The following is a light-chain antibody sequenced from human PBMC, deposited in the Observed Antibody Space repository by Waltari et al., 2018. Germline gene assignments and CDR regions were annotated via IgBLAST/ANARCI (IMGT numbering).Light chain of an antibody. CDR1: SSDVGGYNS. V-gene: IGLV2-14*01. J-gene: IGLJ2*01. CDR3: SSYTSSSTLV. CDR2: EVS. Sequence: QSALTQPASVSGSPGQPITLSCTGTSSDVGGYNSAYWYQHHPGKAPKLMIYEVSNRPSGVSNRFSGSKSGNTSSLTISGLQAEDEADYYCSSYTSSSTLVFGGGTKLTVL.